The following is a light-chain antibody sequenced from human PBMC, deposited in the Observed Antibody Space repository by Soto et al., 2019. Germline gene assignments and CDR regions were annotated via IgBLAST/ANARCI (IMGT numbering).Light chain of an antibody. Sequence: IQLTQSPSSLSASVGDRVSITCRASQDVKTYLAWYQQKQGKAPKLLISGTFTLQSGVPSRFNGSGSGTDFTLTISRLQPEDFATYYCQHLNNYPPFTFGPGTKVDLE. CDR1: QDVKTY. CDR2: GTF. CDR3: QHLNNYPPFT. J-gene: IGKJ3*01. V-gene: IGKV1-9*01.